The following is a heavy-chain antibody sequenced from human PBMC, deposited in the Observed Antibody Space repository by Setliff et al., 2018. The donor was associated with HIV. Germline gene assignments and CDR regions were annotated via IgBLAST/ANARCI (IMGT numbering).Heavy chain of an antibody. J-gene: IGHJ4*02. CDR3: ARGLPSV. CDR2: IYTSGST. Sequence: SETLSLTCTVSGGSISSGSYYWSWIRQPAGKGLEWIGRIYTSGSTNYNPSLKSRVTISVDTSKNQFSLKLSPVTAADTAVYYCARGLPSVWGQGTLVTVSS. CDR1: GGSISSGSYY. V-gene: IGHV4-61*02.